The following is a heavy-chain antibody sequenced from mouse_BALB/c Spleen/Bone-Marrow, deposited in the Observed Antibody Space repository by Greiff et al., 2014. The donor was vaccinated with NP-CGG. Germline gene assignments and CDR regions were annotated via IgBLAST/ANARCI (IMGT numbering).Heavy chain of an antibody. CDR3: ARGRPYYFDY. Sequence: VQLKESGPGLVKPSQSLSLTCTVAGFSITSDYAWNWIRQFPGNKLEWMGYMSYSGSANYNPSLKSRISFTRDTSQNQFFLQLNSVTTEDTATYYCARGRPYYFDYWGQGTTLTVSS. V-gene: IGHV3-2*02. CDR2: MSYSGSA. CDR1: GFSITSDYA. J-gene: IGHJ2*01.